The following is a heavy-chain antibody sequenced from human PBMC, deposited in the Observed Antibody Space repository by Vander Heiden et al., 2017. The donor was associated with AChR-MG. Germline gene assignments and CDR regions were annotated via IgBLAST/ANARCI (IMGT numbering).Heavy chain of an antibody. CDR3: ARILTGQAY. Sequence: QVHLVQSWTEVMASGASVKVSCTTSGYTFTDYYLHWVRQAPGQALEWMGWINPDSGITYYTQNVQGRVTMTADTSISAVYLDMSRLTSDDTAVYYCARILTGQAYWGQGTLVT. D-gene: IGHD3-9*01. CDR2: INPDSGIT. V-gene: IGHV1-2*02. CDR1: GYTFTDYY. J-gene: IGHJ4*02.